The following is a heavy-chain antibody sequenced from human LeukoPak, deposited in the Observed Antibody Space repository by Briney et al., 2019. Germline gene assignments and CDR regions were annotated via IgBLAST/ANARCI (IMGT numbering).Heavy chain of an antibody. CDR2: MNPNSGNT. J-gene: IGHJ4*02. V-gene: IGHV1-8*01. CDR1: GYTFTSYD. Sequence: ASVKVSCKASGYTFTSYDINWVRQATGQGLEWMGWMNPNSGNTGYAQKLQGRVTMTTDTSTSTAYMELRSLRSDDTAVYYCARDRGVDYWGQGTLVTVSS. CDR3: ARDRGVDY.